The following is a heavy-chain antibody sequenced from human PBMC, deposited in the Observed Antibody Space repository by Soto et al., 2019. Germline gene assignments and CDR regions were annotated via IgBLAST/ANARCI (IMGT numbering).Heavy chain of an antibody. CDR2: ISPYNGDT. CDR3: ARGGQYRYFDY. J-gene: IGHJ4*02. D-gene: IGHD2-2*02. CDR1: GYTFTLFG. V-gene: IGHV1-18*01. Sequence: QVQLVQSGAEVKKPGASVKVSCTTSGYTFTLFGITWVRQAPGQGLEWMGWISPYNGDTKYAEKLEGRVTLTTDTSTHTAYLELTSLTSDDTAEDHCARGGQYRYFDYWGQGTLVTVSS.